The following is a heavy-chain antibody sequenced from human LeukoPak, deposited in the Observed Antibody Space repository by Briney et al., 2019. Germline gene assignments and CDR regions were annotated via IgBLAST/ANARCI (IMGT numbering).Heavy chain of an antibody. D-gene: IGHD5-18*01. Sequence: ASVKVSCKASGYTFTSYGISWVRQAPGQGFEWMGWISAYNGNTNYAQKLQGRVTMTTDTSTSTAYMELRSLRSDDTAVYYCARHQGYSYGSFRLHFDYWGQGTLVTVSS. CDR1: GYTFTSYG. V-gene: IGHV1-18*01. CDR3: ARHQGYSYGSFRLHFDY. J-gene: IGHJ4*02. CDR2: ISAYNGNT.